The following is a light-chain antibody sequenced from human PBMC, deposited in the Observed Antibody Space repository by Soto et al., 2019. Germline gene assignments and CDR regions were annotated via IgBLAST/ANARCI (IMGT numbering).Light chain of an antibody. CDR1: QGIGNA. CDR2: KAS. CDR3: QHYNSYSEA. J-gene: IGKJ1*01. Sequence: IQMTQSPSSLSASVGDRVTISCRASQGIGNALGWYQQKPGKAPKLLIYKASSLESGVPSRFSGSGSGTEFTLTISSLQPDDFATYYCQHYNSYSEAFGQGTKADIK. V-gene: IGKV1-5*03.